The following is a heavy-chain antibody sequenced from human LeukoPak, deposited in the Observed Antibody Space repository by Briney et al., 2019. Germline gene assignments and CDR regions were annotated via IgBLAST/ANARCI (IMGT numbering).Heavy chain of an antibody. CDR3: ARLHYTDYIK. V-gene: IGHV4-61*01. J-gene: IGHJ4*02. D-gene: IGHD4-11*01. Sequence: SETLSLTCTVSGGSVSSGSYYWSWIRQPPGKGLEWIGYIYYSGSTNYNPSLKSRVTISVDTSKNQFSLKLSSVTAADTAVYYCARLHYTDYIKWGQGTLVTVSS. CDR1: GGSVSSGSYY. CDR2: IYYSGST.